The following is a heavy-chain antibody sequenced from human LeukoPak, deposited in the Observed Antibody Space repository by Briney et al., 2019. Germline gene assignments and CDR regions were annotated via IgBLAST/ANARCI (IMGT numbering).Heavy chain of an antibody. CDR1: GFTFTNSA. Sequence: SVKVSCKASGFTFTNSATQWVRQARGQRLEWIGWIVVASGNTKYAQKFQERVTITRDMSTSTAYMELSSLSPEDTAVYYCAAAPIEMQQRGFDYWGQGTLVTVSS. J-gene: IGHJ4*02. V-gene: IGHV1-58*02. D-gene: IGHD5-24*01. CDR2: IVVASGNT. CDR3: AAAPIEMQQRGFDY.